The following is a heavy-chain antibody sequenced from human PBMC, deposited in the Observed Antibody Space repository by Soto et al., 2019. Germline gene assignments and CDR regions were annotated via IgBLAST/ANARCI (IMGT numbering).Heavy chain of an antibody. D-gene: IGHD3-10*01. CDR2: IYYIGST. J-gene: IGHJ6*02. CDR1: GGSVSGCDYY. V-gene: IGHV4-61*08. CDR3: ERGGVTMVRGVIIAYYYYYYGMDV. Sequence: PSETLSLTCTVAGGSVSGCDYYWNWIRHPPGRGLEWSAYIYYIGSTSYNPSLKSRVTISVDTSKNQFSLRLSSVTAADTAVYYCERGGVTMVRGVIIAYYYYYYGMDVWGQGTTVTV.